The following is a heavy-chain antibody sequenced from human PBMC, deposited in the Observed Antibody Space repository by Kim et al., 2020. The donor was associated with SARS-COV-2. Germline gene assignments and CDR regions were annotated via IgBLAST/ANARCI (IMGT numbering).Heavy chain of an antibody. D-gene: IGHD3-22*01. J-gene: IGHJ4*02. CDR3: ARGNYYDSSGYYSSPDY. V-gene: IGHV4-31*03. CDR2: IYYSGST. CDR1: GGSISSGGYY. Sequence: SETLSLTCTVSGGSISSGGYYWSWIRQHPGKGLEWIGYIYYSGSTYYNPSLKSRVTISVDTSKNQFSLKLSSVTAADTAVYYCARGNYYDSSGYYSSPDYWGQGTLVTVSS.